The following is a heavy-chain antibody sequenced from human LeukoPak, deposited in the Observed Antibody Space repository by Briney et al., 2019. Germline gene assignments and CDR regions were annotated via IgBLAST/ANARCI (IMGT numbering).Heavy chain of an antibody. V-gene: IGHV1-2*02. CDR3: ARFRFDYYDSSGTSNWFDP. Sequence: ASVKVSCKASGYTFTGYYMHWVRQPPGQGLEWMGWINPNSGGTNYAQKFQGRVTMTRDTSISTAYMELSRLRSDDTAVYYCARFRFDYYDSSGTSNWFDPWGQGTLVTVSS. CDR2: INPNSGGT. CDR1: GYTFTGYY. J-gene: IGHJ5*02. D-gene: IGHD3-22*01.